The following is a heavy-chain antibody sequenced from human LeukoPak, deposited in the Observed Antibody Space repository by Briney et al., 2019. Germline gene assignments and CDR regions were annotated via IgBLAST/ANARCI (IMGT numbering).Heavy chain of an antibody. CDR1: GLTFYTYA. J-gene: IGHJ4*02. CDR2: ISGRDSRT. CDR3: STSPSFGSSWYQFNY. Sequence: PGGSLRLSCEVSGLTFYTYAMSWVRQAPGKGLEWVSAISGRDSRTYYSDSVKGRFTISRDNSQNTLYLQMKTLRAEDTAVYYCSTSPSFGSSWYQFNYWGQGALVIVSS. D-gene: IGHD6-13*01. V-gene: IGHV3-23*01.